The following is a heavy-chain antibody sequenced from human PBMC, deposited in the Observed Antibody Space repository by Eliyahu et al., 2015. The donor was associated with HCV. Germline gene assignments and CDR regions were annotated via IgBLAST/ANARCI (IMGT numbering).Heavy chain of an antibody. V-gene: IGHV1-69*06. J-gene: IGHJ4*02. CDR2: IIPIFGTA. CDR1: GATFSSYA. CDR3: AREPIRTLRLGELWDAFDY. Sequence: QVQLVQSGAEVKKPGSSVKVSCKASGATFSSYAISWMGGIIPIFGTANYAQKFQGRVTITADKSTSTAYMELSSLRSEDTAVYYCAREPIRTLRLGELWDAFDYWGQGTLVTVSS. D-gene: IGHD3-10*01.